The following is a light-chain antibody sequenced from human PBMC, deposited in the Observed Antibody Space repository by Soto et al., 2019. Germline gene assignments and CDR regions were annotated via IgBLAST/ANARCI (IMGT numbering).Light chain of an antibody. V-gene: IGLV6-57*04. Sequence: NFMLTQPHSVSESPGKTLSISCTRSSGSIANNYVQWYQQRPGSAPTTVIYENNQRLSGVPDRFSGSKSGNTASLTVSGLQAEDEADYYCSSYAGSNNLVFGGGTKLTVL. CDR1: SGSIANNY. J-gene: IGLJ2*01. CDR2: ENN. CDR3: SSYAGSNNLV.